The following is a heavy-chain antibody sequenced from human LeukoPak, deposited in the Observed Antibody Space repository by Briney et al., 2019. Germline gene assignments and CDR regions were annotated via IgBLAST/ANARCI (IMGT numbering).Heavy chain of an antibody. CDR1: GGSISSSSYD. V-gene: IGHV4-39*01. J-gene: IGHJ4*02. Sequence: PSETLSLTCTVSGGSISSSSYDWGWIRQPPGKGLEWIGSIYYSGSTYYNPSLKSRVTISVDTSKNQFSLKLSSVTAADTAVYYCARWWYTGIAARFGDYWGQGTLVTVSS. D-gene: IGHD6-13*01. CDR2: IYYSGST. CDR3: ARWWYTGIAARFGDY.